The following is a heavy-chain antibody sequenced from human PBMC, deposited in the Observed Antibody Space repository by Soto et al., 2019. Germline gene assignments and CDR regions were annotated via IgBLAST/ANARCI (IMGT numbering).Heavy chain of an antibody. J-gene: IGHJ4*02. D-gene: IGHD5-18*01. CDR2: INHSGST. CDR1: GGSFSGNY. Sequence: SETLSLTCAVYGGSFSGNYWSWIRQPPGKGLEWIGEINHSGSTNYNPSLKSRVTISVDTSKNQFSLKLSSVTAADTAVYYCARGPQATQYSYGHHYVDYWGQGTLVTVSS. V-gene: IGHV4-34*01. CDR3: ARGPQATQYSYGHHYVDY.